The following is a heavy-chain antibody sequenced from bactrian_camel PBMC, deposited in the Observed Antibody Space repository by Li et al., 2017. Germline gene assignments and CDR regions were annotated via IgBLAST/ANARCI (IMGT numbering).Heavy chain of an antibody. D-gene: IGHD6*01. Sequence: VQLVESGGGSVQAGGSLRLSCAGSGYSDSTNCVGWFRQAPREEREGVASIDSDEGTSYADSVKDRFTISRDNTRNTLYLQMNSVSPEDTAKYYCSAVDFDESPPGGACTAQEAVFFGRWGQGTQVTVS. CDR2: IDSDEGT. V-gene: IGHV3S53*01. CDR1: GYSDSTNC. J-gene: IGHJ6*01. CDR3: SAVDFDESPPGGACTAQEAVFFGR.